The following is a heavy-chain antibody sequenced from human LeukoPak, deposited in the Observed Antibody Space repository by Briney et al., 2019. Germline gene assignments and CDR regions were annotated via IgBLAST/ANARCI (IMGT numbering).Heavy chain of an antibody. V-gene: IGHV1-18*01. D-gene: IGHD3-22*01. Sequence: ASVKVSCKASGGTFSSYAISWVRQAPGQGLEWMGWISAYNGNTNHAQKLQGRVTMTTDTSTSTAYMELRSLRSDDAAVYYCARAGDYYGSSGYYYPWGQGTMVTVSS. J-gene: IGHJ3*01. CDR1: GGTFSSYA. CDR2: ISAYNGNT. CDR3: ARAGDYYGSSGYYYP.